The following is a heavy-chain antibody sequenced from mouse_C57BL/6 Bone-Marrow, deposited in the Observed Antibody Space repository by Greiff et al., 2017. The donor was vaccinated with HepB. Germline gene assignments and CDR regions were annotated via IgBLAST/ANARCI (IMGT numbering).Heavy chain of an antibody. CDR3: ARTGNWYFDV. Sequence: VQLKESGGGLVKPGGSLKLSCAASGFTFSSYAMSWVRQTPEKRLEWVATISDGGSYTYYPDNVKGRFTISRDNAMNNLYLQMSHLKSEDTAMYYCARTGNWYFDVWGTGTTVTVSS. CDR2: ISDGGSYT. J-gene: IGHJ1*03. CDR1: GFTFSSYA. V-gene: IGHV5-4*01. D-gene: IGHD4-1*01.